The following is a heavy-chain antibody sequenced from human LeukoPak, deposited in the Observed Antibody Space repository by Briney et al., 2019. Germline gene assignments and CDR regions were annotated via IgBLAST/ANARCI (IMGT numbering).Heavy chain of an antibody. J-gene: IGHJ3*02. CDR2: IIPIFGTA. V-gene: IGHV1-69*13. CDR1: GGTFSSYA. CDR3: AREYDSSGYYPLDAFDI. D-gene: IGHD3-22*01. Sequence: SVKVSCKASGGTFSSYAISWVRQAPGQGLEWMGGIIPIFGTANYAQKFQGRVTITADESTSTAYMELRSLRSDDTAVYYCAREYDSSGYYPLDAFDIWGQGTMVTVSS.